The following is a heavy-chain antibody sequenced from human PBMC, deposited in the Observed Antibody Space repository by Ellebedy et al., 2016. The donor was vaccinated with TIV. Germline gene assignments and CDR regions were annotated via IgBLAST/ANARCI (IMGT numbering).Heavy chain of an antibody. J-gene: IGHJ5*02. V-gene: IGHV1-69*13. CDR1: GGTFSSYA. CDR2: IIPIFGTA. CDR3: ARGNVGSSSWYDWFDP. D-gene: IGHD6-13*01. Sequence: SVKVSXXASGGTFSSYAISWVRQAPGQGLEWMGGIIPIFGTANYAQKFQGRVTITADESTSTAYMELSSLRSEDTAVYYCARGNVGSSSWYDWFDPWGQGTLVTVSS.